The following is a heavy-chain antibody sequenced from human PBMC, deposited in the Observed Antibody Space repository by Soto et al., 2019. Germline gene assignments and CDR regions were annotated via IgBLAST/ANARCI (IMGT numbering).Heavy chain of an antibody. V-gene: IGHV4-39*01. CDR2: IYYSVNT. CDR1: GGSISSSSYY. Sequence: QLQLQESGPGLVKPSETLSLTCTVSGGSISSSSYYWGWIRQPPGKGLEWIGSIYYSVNTYYNPSLKRRVTISVDTSKNQFSLKLSSVTAADTAVYYCARLYGYEVFDYWGQGTLVTVSS. D-gene: IGHD5-18*01. J-gene: IGHJ4*02. CDR3: ARLYGYEVFDY.